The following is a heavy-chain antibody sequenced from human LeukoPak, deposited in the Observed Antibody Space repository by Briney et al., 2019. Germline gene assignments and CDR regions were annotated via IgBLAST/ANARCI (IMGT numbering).Heavy chain of an antibody. CDR3: ARNNNRITYTFDI. D-gene: IGHD1/OR15-1a*01. J-gene: IGHJ3*02. V-gene: IGHV4-34*01. CDR2: IDHRGST. CDR1: GGSFSTYY. Sequence: SETLSLTCALSGGSFSTYYWTWIRQSPGKGLEWIAEIDHRGSTNYNPSLESRVTISTDTSKNQFSLKLNSVTAADTAVYYCARNNNRITYTFDIWGQGTMATVSS.